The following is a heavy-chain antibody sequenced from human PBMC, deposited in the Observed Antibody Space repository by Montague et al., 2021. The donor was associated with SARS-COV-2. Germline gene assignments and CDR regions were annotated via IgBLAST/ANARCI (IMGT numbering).Heavy chain of an antibody. J-gene: IGHJ6*03. D-gene: IGHD6-19*01. CDR1: GGSLSGFS. V-gene: IGHV4-34*01. Sequence: SETLSLTCAVYGGSLSGFSWNWVRQPPGKGLEWIGEVNHSGGTKYSAALKSRITINPDTSKNQFSLQLNSVTPEDTAVYYCARDVRGLRLVWNYYYYYMDVWGKGTTVTVSS. CDR3: ARDVRGLRLVWNYYYYYMDV. CDR2: VNHSGGT.